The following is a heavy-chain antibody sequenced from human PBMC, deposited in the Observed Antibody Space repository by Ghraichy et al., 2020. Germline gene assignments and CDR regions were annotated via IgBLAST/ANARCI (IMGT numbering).Heavy chain of an antibody. Sequence: GSLRLSCAASGFGFSSYTMKWVRQAPGKGLEWVSSISDSSRDIYYADSVKGRFTISRHNAKNSLYLQMNSLRAEDTAVYYCARDRSSIPYGMDAWGQGTTVTVSS. J-gene: IGHJ6*02. CDR1: GFGFSSYT. D-gene: IGHD2-2*01. CDR2: ISDSSRDI. CDR3: ARDRSSIPYGMDA. V-gene: IGHV3-21*01.